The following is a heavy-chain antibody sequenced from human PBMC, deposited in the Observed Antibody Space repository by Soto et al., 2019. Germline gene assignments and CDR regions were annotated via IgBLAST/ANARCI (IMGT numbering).Heavy chain of an antibody. Sequence: SETLSLTCTVSGGSMRNYFRTWIRQPPGKGLEWIGYIHYSGTTSFFPSYNPSLRSRVTISEDTSKNQFSLKLLSVTTADTAVYFCAAGEASSKNLAPYYLDFWGQGTLVNVSS. D-gene: IGHD6-13*01. J-gene: IGHJ4*02. V-gene: IGHV4-59*01. CDR3: AAGEASSKNLAPYYLDF. CDR1: GGSMRNYF. CDR2: IHYSGTT.